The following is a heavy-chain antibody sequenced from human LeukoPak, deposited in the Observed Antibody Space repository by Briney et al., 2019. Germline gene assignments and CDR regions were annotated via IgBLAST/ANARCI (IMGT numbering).Heavy chain of an antibody. CDR3: AREHMTTVTTSRDDAFDI. J-gene: IGHJ3*02. CDR1: GFTFSSYS. V-gene: IGHV3-48*01. Sequence: GGSLRLSCAASGFTFSSYSMNWVRQAPGKGLEWVSYISSSTSTIYYADSVKGRFTISRDNAKNSLYLQMNSLRAEDTAIFYCAREHMTTVTTSRDDAFDIWGQGTMVTVSS. CDR2: ISSSTSTI. D-gene: IGHD4-11*01.